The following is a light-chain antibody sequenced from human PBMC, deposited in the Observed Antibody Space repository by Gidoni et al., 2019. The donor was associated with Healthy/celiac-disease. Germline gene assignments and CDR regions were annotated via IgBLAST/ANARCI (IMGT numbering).Light chain of an antibody. CDR2: DVS. CDR3: CSYAGSYTLV. V-gene: IGLV2-11*01. J-gene: IGLJ2*01. CDR1: SIDVGGYNY. Sequence: HSALTKPRSVSVSPGQSVTISCTGTSIDVGGYNYVSWYQHHPCKAPKLMIYDVSKRPSGVPDRFSGSKSGNTASLTSSGLQAEDEADYYCCSYAGSYTLVFGGGTKLTVL.